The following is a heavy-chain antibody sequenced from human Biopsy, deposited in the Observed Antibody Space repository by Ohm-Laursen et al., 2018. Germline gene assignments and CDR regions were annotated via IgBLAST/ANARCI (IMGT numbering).Heavy chain of an antibody. Sequence: SLRLSCAASGFTFDDYGMHWVRQPPGKGLEWVSGIRRNSAIIDYADSVRGRFTISRDNARRFPFLQMNNLKSEDTAFFYCARDRGGARYGMDVWGRGTTVTVSS. CDR3: ARDRGGARYGMDV. CDR2: IRRNSAII. CDR1: GFTFDDYG. J-gene: IGHJ6*02. V-gene: IGHV3-9*01. D-gene: IGHD1-26*01.